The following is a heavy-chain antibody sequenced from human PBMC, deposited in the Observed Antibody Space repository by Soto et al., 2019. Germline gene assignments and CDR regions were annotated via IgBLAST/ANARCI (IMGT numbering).Heavy chain of an antibody. Sequence: GGSLRLSCAASGFTFSSYGMHWVRQAPGKGLEWVAVISYDGSNKYYADSVKGRFTISRDNSKNTLYLQMNSLRAEDTAVYYCENHSGGNGFDYWGQGTLVTVSS. CDR3: ENHSGGNGFDY. J-gene: IGHJ4*02. D-gene: IGHD2-15*01. CDR1: GFTFSSYG. CDR2: ISYDGSNK. V-gene: IGHV3-30*18.